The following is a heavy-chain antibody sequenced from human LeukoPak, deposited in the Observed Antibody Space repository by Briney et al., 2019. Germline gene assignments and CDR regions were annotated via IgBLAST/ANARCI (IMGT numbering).Heavy chain of an antibody. V-gene: IGHV3-64*01. CDR3: ARDLFSGAEMATFDY. D-gene: IGHD5-24*01. CDR1: GFVFSTYA. CDR2: ISGNGGYT. Sequence: GGSLRLSCAASGFVFSTYAMHWVRQAPGKGLEYVSGISGNGGYTDYANSVKGRFTISRDNFKNTLYLQMGSLRAEDMAVYYCARDLFSGAEMATFDYWGQGTLVTVSS. J-gene: IGHJ4*02.